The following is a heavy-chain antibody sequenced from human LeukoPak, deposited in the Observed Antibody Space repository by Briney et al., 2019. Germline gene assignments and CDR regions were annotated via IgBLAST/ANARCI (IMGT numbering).Heavy chain of an antibody. D-gene: IGHD4-11*01. CDR1: GYSISSGYY. CDR3: ARAYSNWFDP. CDR2: IYHSGST. V-gene: IGHV4-38-2*01. J-gene: IGHJ5*02. Sequence: SETLSLTCAVSGYSISSGYYWGWIRQPPGKGLEWLGSIYHSGSTYNNPPLKSRVTMSVDTSKNQFSLKLTSVTAADTALYYCARAYSNWFDPWGQGTLVTVSS.